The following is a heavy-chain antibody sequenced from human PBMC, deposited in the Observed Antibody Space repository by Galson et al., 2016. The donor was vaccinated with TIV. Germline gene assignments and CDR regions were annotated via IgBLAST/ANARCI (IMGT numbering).Heavy chain of an antibody. CDR1: GYTFSNFA. J-gene: IGHJ6*03. CDR3: ARGKERVINYYYYMDV. CDR2: INPVFGIP. D-gene: IGHD3-3*01. Sequence: SVKVSCKASGYTFSNFAITWVRQAPGQGLEWMGGINPVFGIPNYAQKFKGRVTITADESTNTAYMELTSLRSEDTAVYYCARGKERVINYYYYMDVWGKGTTVTVSS. V-gene: IGHV1-69*13.